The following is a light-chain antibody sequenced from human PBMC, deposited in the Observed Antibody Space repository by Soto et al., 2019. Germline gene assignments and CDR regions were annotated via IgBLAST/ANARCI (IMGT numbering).Light chain of an antibody. CDR1: NIGSKS. CDR2: DDS. Sequence: SYEVTQPPSVSVAPGQTARLTCGGNNIGSKSVHWYQQKPGQAPVLVVYDDSDRPSGIPERVSGSNSGNTATLTISRVEAGYEADYYCQVWDSSSDHLVVFGGGTKVTVL. J-gene: IGLJ2*01. V-gene: IGLV3-21*02. CDR3: QVWDSSSDHLVV.